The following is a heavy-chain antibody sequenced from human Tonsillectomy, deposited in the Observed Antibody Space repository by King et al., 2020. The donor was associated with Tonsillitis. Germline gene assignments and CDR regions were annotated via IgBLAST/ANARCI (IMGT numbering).Heavy chain of an antibody. CDR3: ARDPLYYDSSGYYYSGGAFDI. CDR2: ISAYNGNT. J-gene: IGHJ3*02. CDR1: GYTFTSYG. V-gene: IGHV1-18*01. Sequence: LVQSGAEVKKPGASVKVSCKASGYTFTSYGISWVRQAPVQGLEWMGWISAYNGNTNYAQKLQGRVTMTTDTSTSTAYMELRSLRSDDTAVYYCARDPLYYDSSGYYYSGGAFDIWGQGTMVTVSS. D-gene: IGHD3-22*01.